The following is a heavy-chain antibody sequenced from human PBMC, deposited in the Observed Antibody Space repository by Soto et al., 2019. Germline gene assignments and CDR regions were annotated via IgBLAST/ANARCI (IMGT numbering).Heavy chain of an antibody. J-gene: IGHJ5*02. CDR3: SGRAPEGFDP. CDR2: IDYRGTI. CDR1: AGSIATSSDF. V-gene: IGHV4-39*02. Sequence: ETLSLTCTVSAGSIATSSDFWGWMRRPPGKGLEWIGSIDYRGTIYNNPSLKSRVTISVDTSKNHFSLKLDSVTAADTALYYCSGRAPEGFDPWGQGTLVTVSS.